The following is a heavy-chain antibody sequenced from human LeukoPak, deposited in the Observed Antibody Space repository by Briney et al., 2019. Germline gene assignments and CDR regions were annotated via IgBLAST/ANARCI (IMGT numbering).Heavy chain of an antibody. D-gene: IGHD5-18*01. CDR1: GGSISSGGYY. V-gene: IGHV4-31*03. Sequence: SETLSLTCTVSGGSISSGGYYWSWIRQHPGKGLEWIGYIYYSGGTYYNPSLKSRVTISVDTSKNQFSLKLSSVTAADTAVYYCARDIADSYGYYYYMDVWGKGTTVTVSS. CDR2: IYYSGGT. CDR3: ARDIADSYGYYYYMDV. J-gene: IGHJ6*03.